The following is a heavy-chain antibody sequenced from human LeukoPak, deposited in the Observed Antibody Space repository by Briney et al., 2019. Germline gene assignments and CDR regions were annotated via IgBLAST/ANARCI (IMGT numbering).Heavy chain of an antibody. CDR3: AKSGHYYGSGSYYKSTNWFDP. CDR1: GFTFSSYA. V-gene: IGHV3-23*01. Sequence: GGSLRLSCAASGFTFSSYAMSWVRQAPGKGLEWVSAISGSGGSTYYADSVKGRFTISRDNSKNTLYLQMNSLRAEDTAVYYCAKSGHYYGSGSYYKSTNWFDPWGQGTLVTVSS. J-gene: IGHJ5*02. CDR2: ISGSGGST. D-gene: IGHD3-10*01.